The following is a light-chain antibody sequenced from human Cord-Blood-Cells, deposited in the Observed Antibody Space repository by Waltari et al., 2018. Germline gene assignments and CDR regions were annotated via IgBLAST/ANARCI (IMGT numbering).Light chain of an antibody. CDR2: LGS. J-gene: IGKJ5*01. CDR1: QSLRHSNGYNY. Sequence: DIVMTQSPLSLPVTPGEPASISCRSSQSLRHSNGYNYSDWYLQKPGQSPQLLIYLGSNRASGVPDRFSGSGSGTDFTLKISRVEAEDVGVYYCMQALQTPITFGQGTRLEIK. V-gene: IGKV2-28*01. CDR3: MQALQTPIT.